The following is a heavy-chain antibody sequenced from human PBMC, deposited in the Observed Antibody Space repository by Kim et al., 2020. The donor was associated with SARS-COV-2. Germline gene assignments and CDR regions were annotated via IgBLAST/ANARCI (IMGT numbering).Heavy chain of an antibody. D-gene: IGHD2-15*01. CDR1: GFTFGDYA. Sequence: GGSLRLSCTASGFTFGDYAMSWVRQAPGKGLEWVGFIRSKAYGGTTEYAASVKGRFTISRDDSKSIAYLQMNSLKTEDTAVYYCTRETDIVVVVAATPSGMDVWGQGTTVTVSS. J-gene: IGHJ6*02. CDR3: TRETDIVVVVAATPSGMDV. CDR2: IRSKAYGGTT. V-gene: IGHV3-49*04.